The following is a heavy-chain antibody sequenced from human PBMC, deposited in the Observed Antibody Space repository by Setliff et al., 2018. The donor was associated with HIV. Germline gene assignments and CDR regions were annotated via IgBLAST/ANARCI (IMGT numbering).Heavy chain of an antibody. CDR1: GYTFNAYA. J-gene: IGHJ4*02. CDR2: INPKFGGT. D-gene: IGHD3-3*01. V-gene: IGHV1-2*02. CDR3: ARDLSTHWSGYSLGY. Sequence: ASVKVSCKTSGYTFNAYAITWVRQAPGQGLEWMGWINPKFGGTLYAQKFKGRVVMTRDMSTSTVYMELTSLTPDDTALYYCARDLSTHWSGYSLGYWGQGTPVTVSS.